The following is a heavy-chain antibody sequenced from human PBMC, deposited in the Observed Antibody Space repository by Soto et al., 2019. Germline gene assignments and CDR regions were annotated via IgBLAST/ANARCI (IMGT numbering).Heavy chain of an antibody. Sequence: QVQLVESGGGVVQPGRSLRLSCAASGFTFSSYAMHWVRQAPGKGLEWVAVISYDGSNKYYADSVKGRFTISRDNSKNTLYLQINSLRSEDTAVYDCAREEGDSSSWYFDYWGQGTLVTVSS. CDR3: AREEGDSSSWYFDY. V-gene: IGHV3-30-3*01. J-gene: IGHJ4*02. CDR1: GFTFSSYA. CDR2: ISYDGSNK. D-gene: IGHD6-13*01.